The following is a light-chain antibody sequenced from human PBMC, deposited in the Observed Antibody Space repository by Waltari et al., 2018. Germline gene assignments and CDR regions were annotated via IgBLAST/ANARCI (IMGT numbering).Light chain of an antibody. CDR3: CSYACYDTLV. Sequence: QSALTQPASVSGSPGQSITTSCTGTSGDIGSYNLVSWYQQHPGKAPKLMIYEGSTRPSGVSNRFSGSKSGNTASLSIAGLQAEDEADYYCCSYACYDTLVFGGGTKLTVL. CDR1: SGDIGSYNL. CDR2: EGS. V-gene: IGLV2-23*01. J-gene: IGLJ3*02.